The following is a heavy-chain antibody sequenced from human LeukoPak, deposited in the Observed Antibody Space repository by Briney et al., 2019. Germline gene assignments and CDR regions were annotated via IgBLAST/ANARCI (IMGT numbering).Heavy chain of an antibody. D-gene: IGHD2-15*01. CDR3: SRKQGGIWHFDY. V-gene: IGHV3-23*01. CDR2: ITSNGGST. J-gene: IGHJ4*02. CDR1: GFTFSSYG. Sequence: GGSLRLSCAASGFTFSSYGVFWVRQAPGKGLEWVSTITSNGGSTYYADSVKGRFTISRDNSKNTLYLQMNSLGAEDTALYYCSRKQGGIWHFDYWGQGTLVTVSS.